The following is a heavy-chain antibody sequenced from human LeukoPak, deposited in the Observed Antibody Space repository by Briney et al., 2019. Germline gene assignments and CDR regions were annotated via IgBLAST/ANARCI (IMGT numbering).Heavy chain of an antibody. J-gene: IGHJ4*02. CDR3: ARLSRGSCYY. CDR1: GGSISSGSYY. Sequence: PSQTLSLTCTVSGGSISSGSYYWRWIRQPAGKGLEWIGRIYTSGSTNYNPSLKSRVTISVDTSKNQFSLKLSSVTAADTAVYYCARLSRGSCYYWGQGTLVTVSS. D-gene: IGHD3-10*01. CDR2: IYTSGST. V-gene: IGHV4-61*02.